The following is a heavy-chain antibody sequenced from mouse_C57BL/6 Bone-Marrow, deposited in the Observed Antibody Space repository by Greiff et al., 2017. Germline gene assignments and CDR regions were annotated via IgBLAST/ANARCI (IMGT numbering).Heavy chain of an antibody. CDR3: ARGGNYGGYYFDY. D-gene: IGHD2-1*01. J-gene: IGHJ2*01. V-gene: IGHV1-47*01. Sequence: QVQLQQSGAELVKPGASVKMSCKASGYTFTTSPIEWMKQNHGKSLEWIGNFHPYNDDTKYNEKFKGKATLTVEKSSSTVYFELSRLTSDDSAVYYCARGGNYGGYYFDYGGQGTTRTVSS. CDR1: GYTFTTSP. CDR2: FHPYNDDT.